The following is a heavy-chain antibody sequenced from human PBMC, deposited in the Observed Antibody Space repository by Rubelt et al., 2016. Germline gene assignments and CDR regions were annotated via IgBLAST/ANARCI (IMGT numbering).Heavy chain of an antibody. CDR3: AKDTFSYSSGWYHD. CDR2: FYSGGST. J-gene: IGHJ4*02. Sequence: GRSLRLSCAASGFTFSNYGMHWVRQAPGRGLEWVSVFYSGGSTYYADSVKGRFTISRDNSKNTVYLQLNSLRAEDTAVYYCAKDTFSYSSGWYHDWGQGTLVTVSS. CDR1: GFTFSNYG. V-gene: IGHV3-NL1*01. D-gene: IGHD6-19*01.